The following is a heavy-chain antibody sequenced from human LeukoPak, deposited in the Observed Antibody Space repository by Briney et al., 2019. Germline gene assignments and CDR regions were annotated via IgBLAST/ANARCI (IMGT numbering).Heavy chain of an antibody. CDR1: GFTFSSYA. D-gene: IGHD3-10*01. CDR2: ISGSGGST. V-gene: IGHV3-23*01. Sequence: GGSLRLSCAASGFTFSSYAMSWVRQAPGKGLEWVSAISGSGGSTYYADSVKGRFTISRDNSKNTLYLQMNSLRAEDTAVYYCARNPPYYYGSGSDIPPYYYFDYWGQGTLVTVSS. CDR3: ARNPPYYYGSGSDIPPYYYFDY. J-gene: IGHJ4*02.